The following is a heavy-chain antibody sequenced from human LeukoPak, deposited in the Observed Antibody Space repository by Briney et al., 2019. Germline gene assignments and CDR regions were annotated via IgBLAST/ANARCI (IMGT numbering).Heavy chain of an antibody. Sequence: SETLSLTCTVSGGSISSSSYYWGWIRQPPGKGLEWIGSIYYSGSTYYNPSLKSRVTITVDTSKNQFSLKLSSVTAADTAVYYCARAYSSGRNDAFDIWGQGTMVTVSS. D-gene: IGHD6-25*01. V-gene: IGHV4-39*07. CDR3: ARAYSSGRNDAFDI. CDR1: GGSISSSSYY. J-gene: IGHJ3*02. CDR2: IYYSGST.